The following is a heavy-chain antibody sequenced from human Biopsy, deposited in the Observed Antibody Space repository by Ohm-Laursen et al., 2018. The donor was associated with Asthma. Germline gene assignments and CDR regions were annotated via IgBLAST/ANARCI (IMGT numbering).Heavy chain of an antibody. CDR3: ARHWDWGSFFDY. V-gene: IGHV4-39*01. D-gene: IGHD7-27*01. Sequence: SDTLSLTCTVSGGSMSSSSYYWGWIRQPPGKGLEWMGSISYTGSAYHNPSLKSRVTMSVDTSKNHFSLKLSSVTAADTAVYYCARHWDWGSFFDYWGQGTPVTGSS. CDR1: GGSMSSSSYY. CDR2: ISYTGSA. J-gene: IGHJ4*02.